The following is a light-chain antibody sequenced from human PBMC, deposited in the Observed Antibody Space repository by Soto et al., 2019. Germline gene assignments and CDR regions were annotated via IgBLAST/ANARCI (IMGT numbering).Light chain of an antibody. CDR3: MQALQAPWT. CDR2: LGS. CDR1: QSLLHSNGYTY. V-gene: IGKV2-28*01. J-gene: IGKJ1*01. Sequence: DLVMTQSPLSLPVTPGEPASISCRSGQSLLHSNGYTYLDWYLQKPGQSPQLLIYLGSNRASGVPDRFSGSGSGTDFTLKISRVEAEDVGVYYCMQALQAPWTFGQGTKVEIK.